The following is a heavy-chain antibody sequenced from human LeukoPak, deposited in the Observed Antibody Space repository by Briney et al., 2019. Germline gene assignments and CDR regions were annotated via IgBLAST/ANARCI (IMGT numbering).Heavy chain of an antibody. V-gene: IGHV4-39*01. Sequence: SETLSLTCTVSGGSISSSSYYWGWIRQPPGRGLGWNGSIYYSGSTYNNPSLKSRVTISVDTSKNRFSLKLSSVTAADTAVYYCARQGSGGAYDFWSGYYRGTFDYWGQGTLVTVSS. CDR2: IYYSGST. CDR3: ARQGSGGAYDFWSGYYRGTFDY. D-gene: IGHD3-3*01. CDR1: GGSISSSSYY. J-gene: IGHJ4*02.